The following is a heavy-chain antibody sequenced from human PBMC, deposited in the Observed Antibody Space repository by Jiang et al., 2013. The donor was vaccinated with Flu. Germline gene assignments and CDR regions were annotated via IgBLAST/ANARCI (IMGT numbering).Heavy chain of an antibody. D-gene: IGHD5-18*01. Sequence: VQLVESGGGVVQPGRSLRLSCAASGFTFSTCATHWVRQAPGKGLEWVAVTSFDGSNKYYVDSVKGRLTISRDNSKDTVYLQMNSLRPDDTAVYYCAKGRGGLVDTAIDYWGQGTLVTVSS. J-gene: IGHJ4*02. V-gene: IGHV3-30*18. CDR1: GFTFSTCA. CDR2: TSFDGSNK. CDR3: AKGRGGLVDTAIDY.